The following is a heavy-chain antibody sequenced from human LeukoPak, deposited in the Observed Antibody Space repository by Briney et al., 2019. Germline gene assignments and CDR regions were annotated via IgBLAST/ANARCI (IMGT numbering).Heavy chain of an antibody. CDR3: ARHSSSPYATLDY. V-gene: IGHV4-59*08. J-gene: IGHJ4*02. D-gene: IGHD4-17*01. Sequence: SETLSLTCTVSGGSISSYYWSWIRQPPGKGLEWIGYIYYSGSTSYNPSLKSRVTISVDTSKNQFSLKLSSVTAADTAVYYCARHSSSPYATLDYWGQGTLVTVSS. CDR1: GGSISSYY. CDR2: IYYSGST.